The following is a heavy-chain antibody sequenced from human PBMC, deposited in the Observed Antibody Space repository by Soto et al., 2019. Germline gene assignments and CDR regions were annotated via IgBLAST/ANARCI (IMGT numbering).Heavy chain of an antibody. CDR1: GGSISSYY. CDR2: IYYSGST. Sequence: SETLSLTCTVSGGSISSYYWSWIRQPPGKGLEWIGYIYYSGSTNYNPSLKSRVTISVDTSKNQFSLKLSSVTAADTAVYYCARVLGYCSGGSCYNWFDPWGQGTLVTVSS. D-gene: IGHD2-15*01. V-gene: IGHV4-59*01. CDR3: ARVLGYCSGGSCYNWFDP. J-gene: IGHJ5*02.